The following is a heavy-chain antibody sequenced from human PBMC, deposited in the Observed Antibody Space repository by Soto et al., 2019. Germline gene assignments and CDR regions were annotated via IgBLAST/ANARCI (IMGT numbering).Heavy chain of an antibody. J-gene: IGHJ4*02. CDR1: GLTVSSSY. V-gene: IGHV3-53*01. CDR3: AKASETEYSIAIFFDI. CDR2: IYSAGST. D-gene: IGHD5-18*01. Sequence: PGGSLRLSCAASGLTVSSSYMSWVRQAPGKGLQWVSVIYSAGSTYYANSAKGRFTISRDISTNMVYLQMSSLTDEDTAVYYCAKASETEYSIAIFFDIWGQATPVTVSS.